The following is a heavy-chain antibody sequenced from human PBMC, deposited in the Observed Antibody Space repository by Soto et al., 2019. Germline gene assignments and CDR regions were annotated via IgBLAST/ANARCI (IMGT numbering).Heavy chain of an antibody. J-gene: IGHJ4*02. Sequence: SETLSLTCAVSGGSISSSNWWSWVRQPPGKGLEWIGEIYHSGSTNYNPSLKSRVTISVDKSKNQFSLKLSSVTAADTAVYYCARGYSSSWSLFDYWGQGTLVTVSS. CDR3: ARGYSSSWSLFDY. CDR1: GGSISSSNW. D-gene: IGHD6-13*01. V-gene: IGHV4-4*02. CDR2: IYHSGST.